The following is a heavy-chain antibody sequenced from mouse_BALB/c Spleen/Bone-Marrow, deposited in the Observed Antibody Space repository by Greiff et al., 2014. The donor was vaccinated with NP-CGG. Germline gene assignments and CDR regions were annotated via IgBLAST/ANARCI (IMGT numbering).Heavy chain of an antibody. V-gene: IGHV1S41*01. CDR3: ARGSYYYGSIAPWFAY. CDR2: IPPGSGTT. D-gene: IGHD1-1*01. CDR1: GYTFTSYW. Sequence: DLVKPGASVKLSCKASGYTFTSYWINWIKQRPGQGLEWIGRIPPGSGTTYYNEMFKGQATLTVDTSSTTAYIQLSSLSTDDSAVYSCARGSYYYGSIAPWFAYWGQGTLVTVSA. J-gene: IGHJ3*01.